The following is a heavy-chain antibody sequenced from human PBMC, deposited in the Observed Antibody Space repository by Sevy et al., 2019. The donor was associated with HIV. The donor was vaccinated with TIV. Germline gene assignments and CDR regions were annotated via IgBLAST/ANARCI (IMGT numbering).Heavy chain of an antibody. CDR2: IYSDSNT. J-gene: IGHJ6*02. CDR3: AKGLILEWSWYGMDV. D-gene: IGHD3-3*01. V-gene: IGHV3-53*01. CDR1: GFTVSSNY. Sequence: GESLKISCAASGFTVSSNYMSWVRQAPGKGLEWVSVIYSDSNTYYADYVKGRFTISRDNSKNTLYLQMKSLRAEDTAVYYCAKGLILEWSWYGMDVWGQGTTVTVSS.